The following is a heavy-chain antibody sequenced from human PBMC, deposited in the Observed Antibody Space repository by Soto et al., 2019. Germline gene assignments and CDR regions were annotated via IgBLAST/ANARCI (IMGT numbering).Heavy chain of an antibody. J-gene: IGHJ4*02. D-gene: IGHD2-15*01. V-gene: IGHV4-30-4*01. Sequence: QVQLQESGPGLVKPSQTLSLTCTVSGGSISSGDYYWSWIRQPPGQGLEWIGYIYYSGSTYYNPSLKSRVTISVDTSKNQFSLKLSSVTAADTAVYYCARAPEYGGNHPDYWGQGTLVTVSS. CDR1: GGSISSGDYY. CDR3: ARAPEYGGNHPDY. CDR2: IYYSGST.